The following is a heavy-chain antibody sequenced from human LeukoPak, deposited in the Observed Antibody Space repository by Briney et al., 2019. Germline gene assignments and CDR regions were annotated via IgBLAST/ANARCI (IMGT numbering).Heavy chain of an antibody. J-gene: IGHJ4*02. CDR2: ISAYNGNT. V-gene: IGHV1-18*01. D-gene: IGHD4-11*01. Sequence: ASVKVSCKASGGTFSSYAISWVRQAPGQGLEWMGWISAYNGNTNYAQKLQGRVTMTTDTSTSTAYMELRSLRSDDTAVYYCAREGFLQYTDYWGQGTLVTVSS. CDR1: GGTFSSYA. CDR3: AREGFLQYTDY.